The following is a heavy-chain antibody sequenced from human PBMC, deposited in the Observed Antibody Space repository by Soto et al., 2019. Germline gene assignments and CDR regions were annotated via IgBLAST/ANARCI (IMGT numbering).Heavy chain of an antibody. D-gene: IGHD5-18*01. CDR3: AGLMVTLFERVDY. CDR1: GFSLSGSF. CDR2: IASRAHNYAT. Sequence: EVELVESGGGLVQPGGSLKLSCAASGFSLSGSFIHWVRQASGKGPEWVGRIASRAHNYATAYGTSVQGRFTVSREDSLYPAYLHMNGLKTEDTAVYCCAGLMVTLFERVDYWGRGILVTVSA. J-gene: IGHJ4*02. V-gene: IGHV3-73*02.